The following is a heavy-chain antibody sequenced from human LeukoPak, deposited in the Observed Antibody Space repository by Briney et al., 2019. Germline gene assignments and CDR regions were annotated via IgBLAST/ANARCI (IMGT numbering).Heavy chain of an antibody. Sequence: SETLSLTCTVSGGSISSYYWSWIRQPPGKGLEWIGYIYYSGSTNYNPSLKSRVTISVDTSKNQFSLKLSSVTAADTAVYYCARAFWGYFDYWGQGTLDTVSS. D-gene: IGHD3-16*01. CDR3: ARAFWGYFDY. J-gene: IGHJ4*02. CDR1: GGSISSYY. CDR2: IYYSGST. V-gene: IGHV4-59*01.